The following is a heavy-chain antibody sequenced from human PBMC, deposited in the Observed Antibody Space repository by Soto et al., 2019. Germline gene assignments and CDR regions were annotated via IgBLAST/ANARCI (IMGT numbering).Heavy chain of an antibody. CDR1: GGSIRSGGYY. Sequence: PSETLSLTCTVSGGSIRSGGYYWSCVRQSPRRGLEWIGNIYYSGSTYYNPSLKSRLTISVDTCKNQFSLNLSSVTAADTAVYYCARDRLMATAGTARHYFGLDVWGQGTRVTVSS. CDR3: ARDRLMATAGTARHYFGLDV. V-gene: IGHV4-31*03. CDR2: IYYSGST. J-gene: IGHJ6*02. D-gene: IGHD5-18*01.